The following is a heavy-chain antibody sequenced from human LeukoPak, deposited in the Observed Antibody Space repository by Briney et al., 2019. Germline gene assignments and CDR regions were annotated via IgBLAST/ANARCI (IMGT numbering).Heavy chain of an antibody. CDR1: GGSISSYY. CDR2: IYSRGST. Sequence: ESSETLSPTCTVSGGSISSYYLSWIRQPAGKGLEWIGRIYSRGSTYNPSLKSRVTMSADTSRNHVSLTLNSVTAADTAVYYCARDSGTTGEVKFDPWGQGTLVTVSS. V-gene: IGHV4-4*07. J-gene: IGHJ5*02. CDR3: ARDSGTTGEVKFDP. D-gene: IGHD3-10*01.